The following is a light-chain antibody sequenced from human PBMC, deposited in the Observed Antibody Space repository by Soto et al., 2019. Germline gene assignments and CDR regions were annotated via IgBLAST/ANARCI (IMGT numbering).Light chain of an antibody. Sequence: DIQMTQSPSSLSASVGDRVTITCRASQTISGYLNWYQQKPGKAPKLLIYAASSLQSGVPSRFSGSGSGTYFTLTISSLQPEDFATYYCQQSLSIPYTFGQGTKLEIK. J-gene: IGKJ2*01. V-gene: IGKV1-39*01. CDR1: QTISGY. CDR2: AAS. CDR3: QQSLSIPYT.